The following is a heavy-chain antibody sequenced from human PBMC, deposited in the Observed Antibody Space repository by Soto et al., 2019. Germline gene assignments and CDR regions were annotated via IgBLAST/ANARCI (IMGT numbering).Heavy chain of an antibody. CDR1: GGSISSINNHFSAQY. CDR3: TTQGFGGLHGLVDV. V-gene: IGHV4-61*08. CDR2: ISNLGFT. J-gene: IGHJ6*02. Sequence: QVQLQESGPGLVKPSETLSLTWTVSGGSISSINNHFSAQYCSWIRLSPGKGLEWIGCISNLGFTRYTPSLKSRVSISVDSSKNQFSLKLTSVTAADTAVYYCTTQGFGGLHGLVDVWGQGTTVTVSS. D-gene: IGHD3-10*01.